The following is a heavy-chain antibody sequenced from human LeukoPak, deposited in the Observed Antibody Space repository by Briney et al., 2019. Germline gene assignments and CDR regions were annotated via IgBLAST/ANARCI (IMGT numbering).Heavy chain of an antibody. D-gene: IGHD2-21*02. V-gene: IGHV4-34*01. CDR1: GGSFSPYY. Sequence: SETLSLTCAVYGGSFSPYYWSWICQPPGKGLEWIGEINHSGSTNYNPSLKSRVTISVDTSKNQFSLRLSSVTAADTAVYYCARGGFYCGGDCYVDYWGQGTLVTVSS. CDR2: INHSGST. J-gene: IGHJ4*02. CDR3: ARGGFYCGGDCYVDY.